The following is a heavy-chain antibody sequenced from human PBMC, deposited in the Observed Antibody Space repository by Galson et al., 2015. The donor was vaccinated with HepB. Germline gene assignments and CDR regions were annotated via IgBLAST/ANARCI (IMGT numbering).Heavy chain of an antibody. J-gene: IGHJ4*02. V-gene: IGHV1-58*01. CDR2: IVVGSGNT. D-gene: IGHD3-22*01. CDR1: GFTFTSSA. CDR3: AAVPGMIVTKGY. Sequence: SVKVSCKASGFTFTSSAVQWVRQARGQRLEWIGWIVVGSGNTNYAQKFQERVTITRDMSTSTAYMELSSLRSEDTAVYYCAAVPGMIVTKGYWGQGTLVTVSS.